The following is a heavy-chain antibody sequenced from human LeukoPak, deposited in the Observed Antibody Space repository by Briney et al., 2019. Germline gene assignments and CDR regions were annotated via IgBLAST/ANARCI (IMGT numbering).Heavy chain of an antibody. J-gene: IGHJ4*02. CDR3: ARMREYSYDTTD. V-gene: IGHV4-59*08. D-gene: IGHD3-9*01. CDR1: GGSISTYY. Sequence: PSETLSLTCTVSGGSISTYYWSWIRQPPGKGLEWIGYIHYSGSTNYNPSLKNRVTISLDTSKNQFSLNLSSVTAADTAVYYCARMREYSYDTTDWGQGTLVTVSS. CDR2: IHYSGST.